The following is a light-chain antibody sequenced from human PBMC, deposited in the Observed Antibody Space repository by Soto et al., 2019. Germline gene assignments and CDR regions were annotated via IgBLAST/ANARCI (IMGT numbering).Light chain of an antibody. CDR2: GAT. CDR3: QQYGISART. CDR1: QSRGSNF. J-gene: IGKJ5*01. V-gene: IGKV3-20*01. Sequence: VFTMPAIALSRSPEKRATLSCRTSQSRGSNFLAWYQHKPGQAPRLLIYGATTRATGFPARFSGSGSGTEFTLTISRRERITFAVYYYQQYGISARTFG.